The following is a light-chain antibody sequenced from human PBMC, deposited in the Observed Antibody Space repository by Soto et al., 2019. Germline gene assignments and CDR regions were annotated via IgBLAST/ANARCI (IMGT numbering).Light chain of an antibody. J-gene: IGKJ5*01. V-gene: IGKV3-20*01. Sequence: EIVLTQSPGTLSLSPGERATLSCRASQSVNSNHLAWYQQRPGQAPRLLIYGASIRATGIPDRFSGSVSGTDFTLTISRLKPEDFAVFYCQQYCSSLVTFGQGTRLEIK. CDR2: GAS. CDR1: QSVNSNH. CDR3: QQYCSSLVT.